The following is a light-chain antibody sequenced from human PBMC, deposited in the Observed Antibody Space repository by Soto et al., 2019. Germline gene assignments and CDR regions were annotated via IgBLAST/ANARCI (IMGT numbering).Light chain of an antibody. J-gene: IGLJ3*02. CDR2: DVS. CDR3: SSYTSSSTWV. CDR1: SSDVGGYNY. Sequence: QSALTQPASVSGSPGQSITISCTGTSSDVGGYNYVSWYQHHPGKAPKLMIYDVSNRPSGVSNRFSGSKSGNTASLTISGRPAEDEADYYCSSYTSSSTWVFGGGTKLTVL. V-gene: IGLV2-14*03.